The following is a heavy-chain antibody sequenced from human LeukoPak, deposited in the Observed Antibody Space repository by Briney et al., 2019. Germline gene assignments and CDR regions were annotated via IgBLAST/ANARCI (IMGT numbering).Heavy chain of an antibody. CDR3: ARHPEYYYYGMDV. V-gene: IGHV4-39*01. CDR2: IYYSGST. Sequence: SETLSLTCTVSGGSISSSSYYWGWIRQPPGKGPEWIGSIYYSGSTYYNPSLKSRVTISVDTSKNQFSLKLSSVTAADTAVYYCARHPEYYYYGMDVWGQGTTVTVSS. CDR1: GGSISSSSYY. J-gene: IGHJ6*02.